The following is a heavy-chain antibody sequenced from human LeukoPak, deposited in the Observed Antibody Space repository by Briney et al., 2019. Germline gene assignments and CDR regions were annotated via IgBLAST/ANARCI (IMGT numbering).Heavy chain of an antibody. CDR3: AGGLRFLEYV. CDR2: IKQDGSEK. D-gene: IGHD3-3*01. Sequence: GGSLRLSCAVSGFTFSNYWMSWVRQALGKGLEWVAYIKQDGSEKYYVDSVKGRFTISRDNAKNSLYLQMNSLRAEDTAVYYCAGGLRFLEYVWGQGTTVTVSS. CDR1: GFTFSNYW. V-gene: IGHV3-7*01. J-gene: IGHJ6*02.